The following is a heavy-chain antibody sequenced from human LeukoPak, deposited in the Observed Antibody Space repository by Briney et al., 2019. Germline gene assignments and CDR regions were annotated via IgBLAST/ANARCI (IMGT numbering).Heavy chain of an antibody. CDR1: GFTFSSYS. CDR2: ISSGCSYI. Sequence: GGSLRLSCAASGFTFSSYSMNWVRQAPGKGLEWVSSISSGCSYIYYADSVKGRFTISRDNAKNSLYLQMNSLRAEDTAVYYCARIYSSSSSRGAFDIWGQGTMVTVSS. CDR3: ARIYSSSSSRGAFDI. D-gene: IGHD6-6*01. J-gene: IGHJ3*02. V-gene: IGHV3-21*01.